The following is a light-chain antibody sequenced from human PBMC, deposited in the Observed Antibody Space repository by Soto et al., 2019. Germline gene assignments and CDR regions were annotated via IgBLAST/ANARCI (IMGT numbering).Light chain of an antibody. J-gene: IGKJ3*01. CDR3: QQSFTTPYT. V-gene: IGKV1-39*01. Sequence: DIQMTQSPPSLSASVGDTVTITCRASQSIRIALNWYQQKPGKATNLLIYGTSYLRSGVPSRFSGSASGTDFTLTISGLQPEDFATYYCQQSFTTPYTFGPGTRVDF. CDR1: QSIRIA. CDR2: GTS.